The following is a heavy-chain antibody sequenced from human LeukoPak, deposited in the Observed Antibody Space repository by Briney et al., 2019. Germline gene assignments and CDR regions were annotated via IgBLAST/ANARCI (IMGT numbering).Heavy chain of an antibody. V-gene: IGHV1-2*02. CDR3: AMDRVGLYFDFWSGSQETDY. J-gene: IGHJ4*02. CDR2: INPNSGGT. D-gene: IGHD3-3*01. CDR1: GYTFTGYY. Sequence: ASVKVSCKASGYTFTGYYMHWVRQAPGQGLEWMGWINPNSGGTNYAQKFQGRVTMTRDTSISTAYMELSRLRSDDMAVYYCAMDRVGLYFDFWSGSQETDYWGQGTLVTVSS.